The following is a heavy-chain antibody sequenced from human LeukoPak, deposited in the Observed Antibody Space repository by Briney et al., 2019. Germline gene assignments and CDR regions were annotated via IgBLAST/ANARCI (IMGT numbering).Heavy chain of an antibody. V-gene: IGHV3-33*01. CDR2: IWFDGSNI. Sequence: QPGRSLRLSCAASGFNFSSYGMHWVRQAPGKGLEWVTSIWFDGSNIHYADSVKGRVIISRDNSTSALYLQMNSLRAEDTAVYYCTRDSGTYNWLDPWGQGTLVTVSS. CDR3: TRDSGTYNWLDP. D-gene: IGHD1-26*01. CDR1: GFNFSSYG. J-gene: IGHJ5*02.